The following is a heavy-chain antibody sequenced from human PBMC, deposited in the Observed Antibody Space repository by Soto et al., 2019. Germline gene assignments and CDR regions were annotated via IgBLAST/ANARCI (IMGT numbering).Heavy chain of an antibody. D-gene: IGHD3-3*01. J-gene: IGHJ6*02. CDR2: IWYDGSNK. CDR1: GFTFSSYG. Sequence: PVGSLRLSCAASGFTFSSYGMHWVRQAPGKGLEWVAVIWYDGSNKYYADSVKGRFTISRDNSKNTLYLQMNSLRAEDTAVYYCARDPVTGTIFGVVQVHYGMDVWGQGTTVTVSS. V-gene: IGHV3-33*01. CDR3: ARDPVTGTIFGVVQVHYGMDV.